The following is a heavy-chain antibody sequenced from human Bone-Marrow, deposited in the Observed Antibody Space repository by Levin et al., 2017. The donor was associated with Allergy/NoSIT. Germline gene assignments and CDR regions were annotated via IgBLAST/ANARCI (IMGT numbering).Heavy chain of an antibody. CDR2: IYHSGST. CDR3: ARRNVLAPGEEWFDP. CDR1: DDSISSSHW. Sequence: LSQTLSLTCGVSDDSISSSHWWTWVRQPPGKGLEWIGEIYHSGSTNYNPSLKSRVTISVEKSKNQFSLKLSSVTAADTAVYYCARRNVLAPGEEWFDPWGQGTLVTVSS. V-gene: IGHV4-4*02. J-gene: IGHJ5*02. D-gene: IGHD7-27*01.